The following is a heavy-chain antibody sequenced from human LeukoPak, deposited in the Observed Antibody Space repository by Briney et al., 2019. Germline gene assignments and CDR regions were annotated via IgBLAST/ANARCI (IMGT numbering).Heavy chain of an antibody. CDR1: GFTFSSYA. V-gene: IGHV3-23*01. CDR2: ISGSGGST. Sequence: GGSLRLSCAASGFTFSSYAMSWVRQAPGKGLEWVSAISGSGGSTYYADSVKGRFTISRDNSKNTLYLQMNSLRAEDTAVYYCAKEISYGSDYYYGMDVWGQGTTVTVSS. J-gene: IGHJ6*02. CDR3: AKEISYGSDYYYGMDV. D-gene: IGHD5-18*01.